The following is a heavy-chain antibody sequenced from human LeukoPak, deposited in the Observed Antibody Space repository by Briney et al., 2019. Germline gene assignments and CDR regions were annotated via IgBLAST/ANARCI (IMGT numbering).Heavy chain of an antibody. CDR3: AKQSHDYGGYMDF. Sequence: PGGSLRLSCAASGFTFSSYGMNWVRQAPGKGLEWVSTIRNSGSSTPYADSVKGRFTISRDNSKNTLYLQLNSLRADDTALYYCAKQSHDYGGYMDFWGQGTPVTVSS. J-gene: IGHJ4*02. CDR1: GFTFSSYG. D-gene: IGHD4-17*01. CDR2: IRNSGSST. V-gene: IGHV3-23*01.